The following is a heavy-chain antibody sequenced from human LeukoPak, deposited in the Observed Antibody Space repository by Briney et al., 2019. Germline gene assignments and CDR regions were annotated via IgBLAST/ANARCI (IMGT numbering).Heavy chain of an antibody. CDR1: GGSISSYY. V-gene: IGHV4-34*01. CDR3: ARGEYYYGSWFDP. CDR2: INHSGST. Sequence: SETLSLTCTVSGGSISSYYWSWIRQPPGKGLEWIGEINHSGSTNYNPSLKSRVTISVDTSKNQFSLKLSSVTAADTAVYYCARGEYYYGSWFDPWGQGTLVTVSS. D-gene: IGHD3-10*01. J-gene: IGHJ5*02.